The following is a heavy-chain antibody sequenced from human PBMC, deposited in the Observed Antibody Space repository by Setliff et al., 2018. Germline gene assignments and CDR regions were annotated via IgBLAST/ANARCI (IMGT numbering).Heavy chain of an antibody. CDR3: VRALAYYYMDV. Sequence: GGSLRLSCAASGLTFSSSAMHWVRQAPGKELEYVSAISSDGSRTYYGDSVKGRFTISRDNAKNSLYLQMNSLRAEDTAIYYCVRALAYYYMDVWGKGTTVTVSS. CDR1: GLTFSSSA. V-gene: IGHV3-64*02. CDR2: ISSDGSRT. J-gene: IGHJ6*03.